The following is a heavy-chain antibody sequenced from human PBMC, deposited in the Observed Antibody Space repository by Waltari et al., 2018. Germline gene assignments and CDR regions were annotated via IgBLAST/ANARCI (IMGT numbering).Heavy chain of an antibody. CDR3: AKARGDYYGSGSYLWYWYFDL. J-gene: IGHJ2*01. Sequence: EVQLVESGGGLVQPGGSLRLSCAASGFTFSRYAMSWVRQAPGKGLEWVSAISGSGGSTYYADSVKGRFTISRDNSKNTLYLQMNSLRAEDTAVYYCAKARGDYYGSGSYLWYWYFDLWGRGTLVTVSS. D-gene: IGHD3-10*01. V-gene: IGHV3-23*04. CDR2: ISGSGGST. CDR1: GFTFSRYA.